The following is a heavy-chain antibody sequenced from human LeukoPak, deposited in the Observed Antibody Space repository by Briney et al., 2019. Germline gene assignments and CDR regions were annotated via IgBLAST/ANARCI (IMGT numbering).Heavy chain of an antibody. J-gene: IGHJ4*02. V-gene: IGHV1-18*01. CDR2: ISAYNGNT. D-gene: IGHD2-15*01. CDR1: GYTFTSYG. Sequence: ASVKVSCKASGYTFTSYGISWVRQAPGQGLEWMGWISAYNGNTNYAQKLQGSVTMTTDTSTSTAYMELRSLRSDDTAVYYCAREGCSGGSCYIRLVDYWGQGTLVTVSS. CDR3: AREGCSGGSCYIRLVDY.